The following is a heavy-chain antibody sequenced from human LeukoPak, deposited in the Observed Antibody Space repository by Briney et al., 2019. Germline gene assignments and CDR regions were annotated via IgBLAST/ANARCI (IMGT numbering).Heavy chain of an antibody. J-gene: IGHJ5*02. D-gene: IGHD6-6*01. CDR3: ARGPARSIAVRGWFDP. V-gene: IGHV1-8*01. Sequence: ASVKVSCKASGYTFTNYDINWVRQATGQGLEWMGWMNPNSGNTGYAQKFQGRVTMTRNTSISTAYMELSSLRSEDTAVYYCARGPARSIAVRGWFDPWGQGTLVTVSP. CDR1: GYTFTNYD. CDR2: MNPNSGNT.